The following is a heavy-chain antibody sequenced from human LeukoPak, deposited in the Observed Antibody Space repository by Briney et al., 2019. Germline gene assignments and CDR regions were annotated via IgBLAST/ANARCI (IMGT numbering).Heavy chain of an antibody. Sequence: ASVKVSCKASGYTFTSYYMHWVRQAPGQGLEWMGIISPSGGSTSYAQKFQGRVTMTRDTSTSTVYMELSSLRSEDTAVYYCARAYNWNDCFDYWGQGTLVTVSS. D-gene: IGHD1-20*01. CDR3: ARAYNWNDCFDY. J-gene: IGHJ4*02. CDR1: GYTFTSYY. V-gene: IGHV1-46*01. CDR2: ISPSGGST.